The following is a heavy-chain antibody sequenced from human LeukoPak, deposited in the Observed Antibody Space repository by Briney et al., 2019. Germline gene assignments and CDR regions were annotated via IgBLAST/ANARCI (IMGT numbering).Heavy chain of an antibody. Sequence: SETLSLTCTVSGGSASSGSYYWSWIRQPPGKGLEWIGYIYYSGSTNYNPSLKSRVTISVDTSKNQFSLKLSSVTAADTAVYYCASVRNYDSSGYYSWGQGTLVTVSS. D-gene: IGHD3-22*01. V-gene: IGHV4-61*01. CDR3: ASVRNYDSSGYYS. CDR1: GGSASSGSYY. CDR2: IYYSGST. J-gene: IGHJ5*02.